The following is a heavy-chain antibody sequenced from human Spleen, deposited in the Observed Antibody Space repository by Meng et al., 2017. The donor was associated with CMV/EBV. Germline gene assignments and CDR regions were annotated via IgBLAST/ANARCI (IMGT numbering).Heavy chain of an antibody. CDR2: ISAYSGNK. V-gene: IGHV1-18*01. J-gene: IGHJ3*01. CDR3: ARLGGDAFDV. CDR1: GYTLSNYG. Sequence: SCKASGYTLSNYGVSWVRQAPGQGLEWMGWISAYSGNKNYAQKFQARVTMATDTSTSTAYMELRRLRSDDTAVYYCARLGGDAFDVWGQGTMVTVSS.